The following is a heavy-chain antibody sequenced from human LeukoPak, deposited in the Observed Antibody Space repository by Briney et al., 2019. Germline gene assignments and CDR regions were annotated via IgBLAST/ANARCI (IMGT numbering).Heavy chain of an antibody. CDR2: ISGISGGGGST. CDR1: GFTFSTYA. J-gene: IGHJ4*01. Sequence: GGSLRLSCAASGFTFSTYAMSWVRQAPGKGLEWVSSISGISGGGGSTYYADSVKGRFTISRDNSKNTLYLQMNSLRAEDTAVYYCAKGIYSSGWSYFDYWGHGTLVTVSS. V-gene: IGHV3-23*01. CDR3: AKGIYSSGWSYFDY. D-gene: IGHD6-19*01.